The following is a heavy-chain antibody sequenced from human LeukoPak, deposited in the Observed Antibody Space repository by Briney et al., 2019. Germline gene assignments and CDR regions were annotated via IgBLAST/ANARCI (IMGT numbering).Heavy chain of an antibody. Sequence: GASVKVSCKASGYSFTGYYIHWVRQAPGQGLEWMGWISAYNGNTNYAQKLQGRVTMTTDTSTSTAYMELRSLRSDDTAVYYCASAFSGYYLDYWGQGTLVTVSS. CDR1: GYSFTGYY. CDR3: ASAFSGYYLDY. J-gene: IGHJ4*02. V-gene: IGHV1-18*04. D-gene: IGHD3-22*01. CDR2: ISAYNGNT.